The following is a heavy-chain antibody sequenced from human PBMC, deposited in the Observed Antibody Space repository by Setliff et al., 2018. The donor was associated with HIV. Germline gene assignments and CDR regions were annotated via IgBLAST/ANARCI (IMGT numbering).Heavy chain of an antibody. CDR2: ISPYNGNT. V-gene: IGHV1-18*01. J-gene: IGHJ4*02. D-gene: IGHD1-26*01. Sequence: ASVKVSCKASGYNFITFGISWVRQAPGQGLEWVGWISPYNGNTKYAQKVQGRVTMTTDTSTSTAYMELRSLRSDDTAVYYCVAPRRALGTYERYNFEYWGQGTLVTVSS. CDR1: GYNFITFG. CDR3: VAPRRALGTYERYNFEY.